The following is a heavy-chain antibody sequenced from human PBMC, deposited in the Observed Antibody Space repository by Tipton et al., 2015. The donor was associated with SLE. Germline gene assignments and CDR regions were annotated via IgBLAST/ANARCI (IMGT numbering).Heavy chain of an antibody. V-gene: IGHV4-38-2*01. CDR2: IYHSGST. CDR3: ARQRVHYDFWSGYLQYYFDY. Sequence: QLVQSGGGLVKPGGSLRLSCAASGFTFSDYYMTWIRQAPGKGLEWIGSIYHSGSTYYNPSLKSRVTISVDTSKNQFSLKLSSVTAADTAVYYCARQRVHYDFWSGYLQYYFDYWGQGTLVTVSS. CDR1: GFTFSDYY. D-gene: IGHD3-3*01. J-gene: IGHJ4*02.